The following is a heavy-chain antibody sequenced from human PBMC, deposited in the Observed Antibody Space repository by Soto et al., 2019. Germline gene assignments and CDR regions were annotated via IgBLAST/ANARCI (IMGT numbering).Heavy chain of an antibody. J-gene: IGHJ4*02. CDR1: GFSFSNNA. CDR3: AKDQGTTVTTNFYY. CDR2: ISGSGGST. D-gene: IGHD4-17*01. V-gene: IGHV3-23*01. Sequence: GGSLRLSCAASGFSFSNNAMSWVRQAPGKGLEWVSAISGSGGSTYYADSVKGRFTISRDNSQNTLYLQMNSLRAEDTAVYYCAKDQGTTVTTNFYYWGQGTLVTVSS.